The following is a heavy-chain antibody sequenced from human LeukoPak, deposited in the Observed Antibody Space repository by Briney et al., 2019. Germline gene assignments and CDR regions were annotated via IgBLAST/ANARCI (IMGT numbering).Heavy chain of an antibody. CDR2: IIPIFGTA. D-gene: IGHD3-9*01. J-gene: IGHJ4*02. Sequence: GASVKVSCKASGGTFSSYAISWVRQAPGQGLEWMGGIIPIFGTANYAQKFQGRVTMTTDTSTSTAYLELRSLRSDDTGVYYCARLADYDILTGYYTPIDFWGQGTLVTVSS. CDR3: ARLADYDILTGYYTPIDF. V-gene: IGHV1-69*05. CDR1: GGTFSSYA.